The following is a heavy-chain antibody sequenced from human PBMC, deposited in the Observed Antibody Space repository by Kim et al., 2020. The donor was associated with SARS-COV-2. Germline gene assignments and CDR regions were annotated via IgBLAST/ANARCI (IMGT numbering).Heavy chain of an antibody. CDR2: INHSGST. CDR1: GGSFSGYY. CDR3: ARVRGTMPGYYYGMDV. Sequence: SETLSLTCAVYGGSFSGYYWSWIRQPPGKGLEWIGEINHSGSTNYNPSLKSRVTISVDTSKNQFSLKLSSVTAADTAVYYCARVRGTMPGYYYGMDVWGQGTTVTVSS. J-gene: IGHJ6*02. V-gene: IGHV4-34*01. D-gene: IGHD2-2*01.